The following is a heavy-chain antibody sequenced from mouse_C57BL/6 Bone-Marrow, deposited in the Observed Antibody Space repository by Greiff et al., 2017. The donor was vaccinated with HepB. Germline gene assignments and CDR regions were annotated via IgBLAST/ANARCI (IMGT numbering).Heavy chain of an antibody. D-gene: IGHD1-1*01. CDR3: AIYYYGLDY. J-gene: IGHJ2*01. CDR1: GYSITSGYY. Sequence: DVKLQESGPGLVKPSQSLSLTCSVTGYSITSGYYWNWIRQFPGNKLEWMGYISYDGSNNYNPSLKNRISITRDTSKNQFFLKLNSVTTEDTATYYCAIYYYGLDYWGQGTTLTVSS. CDR2: ISYDGSN. V-gene: IGHV3-6*01.